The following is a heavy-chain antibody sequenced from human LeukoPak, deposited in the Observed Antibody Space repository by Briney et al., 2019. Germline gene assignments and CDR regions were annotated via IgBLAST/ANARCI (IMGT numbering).Heavy chain of an antibody. CDR1: GFTFSSYS. V-gene: IGHV3-21*01. J-gene: IGHJ6*02. D-gene: IGHD3-3*01. CDR3: AREGIFGVVITYYYYGMDV. CDR2: ISSSSSYI. Sequence: PGGSQRLSCAASGFTFSSYSMNWVRQAPGKGLEWVSSISSSSSYIYYADSVKGRFTISRDNAKNSLYLQMNSLRAEDTAVYYCAREGIFGVVITYYYYGMDVWGQGTTVTVSS.